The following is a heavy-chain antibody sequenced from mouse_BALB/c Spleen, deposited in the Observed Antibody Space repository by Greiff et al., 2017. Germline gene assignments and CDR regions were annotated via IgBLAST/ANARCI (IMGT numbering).Heavy chain of an antibody. CDR2: ISDGGSYT. Sequence: EVQVVESGGGLVKPGGSLKLSCAASGFTFSDYYMYWVRQTPEKRLEWVATISDGGSYTYYPDSVKGRFTISRDNAKNNLYLQMSSLKSEDTAMYYCARDSSYGNYPRFAYWGQGTLVTVSA. J-gene: IGHJ3*01. V-gene: IGHV5-4*02. CDR1: GFTFSDYY. CDR3: ARDSSYGNYPRFAY. D-gene: IGHD2-10*01.